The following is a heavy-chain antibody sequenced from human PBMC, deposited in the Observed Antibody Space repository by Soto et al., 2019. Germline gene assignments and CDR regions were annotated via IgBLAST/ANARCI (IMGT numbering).Heavy chain of an antibody. V-gene: IGHV4-34*01. CDR1: GGSFSGYY. D-gene: IGHD6-13*01. J-gene: IGHJ4*02. CDR2: IKHSGST. Sequence: QVQLQQWGAGLLKPSETLSLTCAVYGGSFSGYYWSWIRQPPGKGLEWIGEIKHSGSTNYNPSLKSRVTISVDTSKNQLALKLSSVTAADTAVYYCARRGRSSSWYAVFYWGQGTLVTVSS. CDR3: ARRGRSSSWYAVFY.